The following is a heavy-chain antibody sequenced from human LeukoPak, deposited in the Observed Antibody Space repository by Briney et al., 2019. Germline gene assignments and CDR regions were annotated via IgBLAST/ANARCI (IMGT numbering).Heavy chain of an antibody. D-gene: IGHD3-10*01. V-gene: IGHV3-33*01. CDR1: GFTFSSYG. CDR2: IWYDGSNK. Sequence: GGSLRLSCAASGFTFSSYGMHWVRQAPGKGLEWVAVIWYDGSNKYYADSVKGRFTISRDNSKNTLYLQMNSLRAEDTAVYYCAGWFDLDAFDIWGQGTMVTVSS. J-gene: IGHJ3*02. CDR3: AGWFDLDAFDI.